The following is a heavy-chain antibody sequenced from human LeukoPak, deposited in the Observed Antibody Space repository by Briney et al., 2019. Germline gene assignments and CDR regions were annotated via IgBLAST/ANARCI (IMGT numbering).Heavy chain of an antibody. D-gene: IGHD2-15*01. CDR2: TYYSGST. J-gene: IGHJ5*02. CDR1: GGAISSYY. CDR3: ARGSSWFDP. Sequence: RPSETLSLTCTVSGGAISSYYWSWIRQPPGKGLEWIGYTYYSGSTNYNPSLKSRVTISVDTSKNQFSLKLSSVTAADTAVYFCARGSSWFDPWGQGTLVTVSS. V-gene: IGHV4-59*01.